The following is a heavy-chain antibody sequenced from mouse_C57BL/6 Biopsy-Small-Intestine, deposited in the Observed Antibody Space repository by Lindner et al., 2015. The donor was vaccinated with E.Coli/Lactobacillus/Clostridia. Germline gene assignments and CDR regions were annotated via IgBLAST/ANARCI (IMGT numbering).Heavy chain of an antibody. D-gene: IGHD2-4*01. CDR3: AREGGYNYEYDY. CDR1: AYTFTNYG. J-gene: IGHJ4*01. Sequence: SVKVSCKPSAYTFTNYGLAWVRQAPGQGLEWMGLISAYNGNTNYAQKFQARVTMTTDTSTSTAYMELRSLRSDDTAVYYCAREGGYNYEYDYWGQGTLVTVSS. V-gene: IGHV1-4*01. CDR2: ISAYNGNT.